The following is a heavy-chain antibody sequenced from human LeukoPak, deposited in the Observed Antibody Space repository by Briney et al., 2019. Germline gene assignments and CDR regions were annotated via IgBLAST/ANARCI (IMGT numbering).Heavy chain of an antibody. Sequence: PGGSLRLSCAASGFTFSSYEMHWVRQAPGKGLEWVSYISSSGSTIYYADSVKGRFTISRDNAKNSLYLQMNSLRDEDTAVYYCARARDLGTGNFDYWGQGTLVTVSS. CDR1: GFTFSSYE. J-gene: IGHJ4*02. D-gene: IGHD7-27*01. CDR3: ARARDLGTGNFDY. CDR2: ISSSGSTI. V-gene: IGHV3-48*03.